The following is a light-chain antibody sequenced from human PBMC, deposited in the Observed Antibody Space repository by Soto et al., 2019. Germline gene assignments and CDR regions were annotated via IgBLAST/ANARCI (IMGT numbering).Light chain of an antibody. Sequence: DIQMTQSPSSLPASLGDRVTITCRASQTIKNYLNWYQHTPGKAPQLLIYAASHLRGGVPSRFSGSGSGTEFTLTISSLQLEDFATYYCQHTYGTPPWTFGQGTKVEVK. CDR1: QTIKNY. V-gene: IGKV1-39*01. CDR3: QHTYGTPPWT. CDR2: AAS. J-gene: IGKJ1*01.